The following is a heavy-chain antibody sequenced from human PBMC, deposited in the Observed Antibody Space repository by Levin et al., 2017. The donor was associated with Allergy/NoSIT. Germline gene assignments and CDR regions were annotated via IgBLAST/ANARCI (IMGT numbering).Heavy chain of an antibody. CDR1: GGSISSYY. CDR3: ARDDWYSSSSSGYAFDI. Sequence: SQTLSLTCTVSGGSISSYYWSWIRQPPGKGLEWIGYIYYSGSTNYNPSLKSRVTISVDTSKNQFSLKLSSVTAADTAVYYCARDDWYSSSSSGYAFDIWGQGTMVTVSS. D-gene: IGHD6-6*01. V-gene: IGHV4-59*01. J-gene: IGHJ3*02. CDR2: IYYSGST.